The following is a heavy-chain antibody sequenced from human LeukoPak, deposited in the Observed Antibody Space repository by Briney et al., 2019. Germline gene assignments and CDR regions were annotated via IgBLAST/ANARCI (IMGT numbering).Heavy chain of an antibody. V-gene: IGHV1-18*01. CDR3: ARLFGELLLPSDHFYYMDV. CDR1: GYSENFYG. D-gene: IGHD3-10*02. Sequence: ASVTVSCKTSGYSENFYGITRVRQVAGQGLEWMGWISAQHGQTEYAPNSQDRVTMTTDTSTSTAYMELRSLRSDDTAVYYCARLFGELLLPSDHFYYMDVWGKGTAVTVSS. J-gene: IGHJ6*03. CDR2: ISAQHGQT.